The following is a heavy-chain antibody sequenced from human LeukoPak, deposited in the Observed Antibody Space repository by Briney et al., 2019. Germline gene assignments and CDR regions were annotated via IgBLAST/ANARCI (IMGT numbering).Heavy chain of an antibody. CDR3: ARMWLNGFHI. J-gene: IGHJ3*02. V-gene: IGHV4-59*08. D-gene: IGHD6-19*01. CDR2: IYYSGST. Sequence: SETLSLTCTVSGASITNYYWTWIRQPPGKGLEWIGYIYYSGSTNYNPSLKSRVTISVDTPNQFSLKLSSVTAADTAVYYCARMWLNGFHIWGQGTMVTVSS. CDR1: GASITNYY.